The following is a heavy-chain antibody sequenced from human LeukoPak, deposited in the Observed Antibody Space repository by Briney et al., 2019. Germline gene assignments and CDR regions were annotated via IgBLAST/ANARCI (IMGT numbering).Heavy chain of an antibody. D-gene: IGHD2-2*01. CDR3: ARVPIPVVPAATDAFDI. V-gene: IGHV4-34*01. CDR2: INHSGST. J-gene: IGHJ3*02. CDR1: GGSFSGYY. Sequence: SETLSLTCAVYGGSFSGYYWSWIRQPPGKGLEWIWEINHSGSTNYNPSLKSRVTISVDTSKNQFSLKLSSVTAADTAVYYCARVPIPVVPAATDAFDIWGQGTMITVSS.